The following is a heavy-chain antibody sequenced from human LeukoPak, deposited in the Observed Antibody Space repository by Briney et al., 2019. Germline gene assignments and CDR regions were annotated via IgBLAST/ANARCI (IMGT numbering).Heavy chain of an antibody. CDR3: ARGVFATGWYPDNFDY. CDR2: VNQAGSDK. J-gene: IGHJ4*02. CDR1: GFAFSSYW. Sequence: GGSLRLSCAASGFAFSSYWMSWVRQAPGKGLEWVANVNQAGSDKYYMDSVNGRFTISRGNAENSLYLQMNSLRAEDTAVYYCARGVFATGWYPDNFDYWGQGILVTVSS. V-gene: IGHV3-7*01. D-gene: IGHD6-19*01.